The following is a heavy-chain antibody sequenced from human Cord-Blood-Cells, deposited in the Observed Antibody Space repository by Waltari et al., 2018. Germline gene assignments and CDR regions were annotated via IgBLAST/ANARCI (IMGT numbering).Heavy chain of an antibody. CDR2: IYYSGST. Sequence: QLQLQESGPGLVKPSETLSLTCTVSGGSISNSSYYWGWIRQPPGKGLEWIGSIYYSGSTYYNPSLKSRVTISVDTSKNQFSLKLSSVTAADTAVYYCASHTIAAAGTDDYWGQGTLVTVSS. J-gene: IGHJ4*02. V-gene: IGHV4-39*01. CDR3: ASHTIAAAGTDDY. D-gene: IGHD6-13*01. CDR1: GGSISNSSYY.